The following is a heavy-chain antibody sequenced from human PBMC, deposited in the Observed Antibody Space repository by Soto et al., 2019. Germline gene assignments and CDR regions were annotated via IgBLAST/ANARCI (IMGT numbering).Heavy chain of an antibody. Sequence: QVQLVQSGAEVKKPGSSVKVSCKASGGTFSSYAISWVRQAPGQGLEWMGGIIPIFGTANYAQKFQGRVTITADKSTSTAYMELSSLRSEDTAAYYRARDPRGYGDYAYFDYWGQGTLVTVSS. D-gene: IGHD4-17*01. CDR2: IIPIFGTA. CDR1: GGTFSSYA. CDR3: ARDPRGYGDYAYFDY. V-gene: IGHV1-69*06. J-gene: IGHJ4*02.